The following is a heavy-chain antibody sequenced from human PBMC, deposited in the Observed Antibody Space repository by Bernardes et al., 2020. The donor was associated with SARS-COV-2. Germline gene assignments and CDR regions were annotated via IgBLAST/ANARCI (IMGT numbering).Heavy chain of an antibody. D-gene: IGHD3-3*01. Sequence: GGSLRLSCAASGFTFSSYAMSWVRQAPGKGLEWVSAISGSGGSTYYADSVKGRFTISRDNSKNTLYLQMNSLRAEDTAVYYCAKVFPYYDFWSGSSDHDYWGQGTLVTVSS. CDR2: ISGSGGST. V-gene: IGHV3-23*01. CDR3: AKVFPYYDFWSGSSDHDY. CDR1: GFTFSSYA. J-gene: IGHJ4*02.